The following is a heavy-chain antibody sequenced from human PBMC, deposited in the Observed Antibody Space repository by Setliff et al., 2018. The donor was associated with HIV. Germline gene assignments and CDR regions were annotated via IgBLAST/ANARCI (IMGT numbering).Heavy chain of an antibody. CDR3: ARGALLAVFDFDH. CDR1: GSPFTTSS. D-gene: IGHD3-3*01. V-gene: IGHV1-3*01. J-gene: IGHJ4*01. Sequence: ASVKVSCKTSGSPFTTSSIHWVRPAPGQSLAWMGGINVGKGDTKYSQELQGRITITTDKSANTAYMELSSLRSDDTAVYFCARGALLAVFDFDHWGHGTLVTVSS. CDR2: INVGKGDT.